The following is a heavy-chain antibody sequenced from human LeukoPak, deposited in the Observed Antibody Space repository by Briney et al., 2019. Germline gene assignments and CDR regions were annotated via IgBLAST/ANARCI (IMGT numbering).Heavy chain of an antibody. CDR1: GFTFSSYA. CDR3: ARDHSGSYPHYYYYYYMDV. D-gene: IGHD1-26*01. Sequence: PGGSLRLSCAASGFTFSSYAMHWVRQAPGKGLEWVAVISYDGSNKYYADSVKGRFTISRDNSKNTLYLQMNSLRAEDTAVYYCARDHSGSYPHYYYYYYMDVWGKGTTVTVSS. CDR2: ISYDGSNK. J-gene: IGHJ6*03. V-gene: IGHV3-30*04.